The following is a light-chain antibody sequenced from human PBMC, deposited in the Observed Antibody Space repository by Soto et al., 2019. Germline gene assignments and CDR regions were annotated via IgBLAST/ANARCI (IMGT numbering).Light chain of an antibody. J-gene: IGKJ1*01. CDR3: QQYNSYSRRM. Sequence: DIQMTQSPSTLSASVGDRVTITCRASQNINNWLAWYQQKPGKVPKLLIYTASSLESGVPSRFSGSGSGTEFSLNICCQQPDDFATYYCQQYNSYSRRMFGQGTKVEIK. CDR1: QNINNW. CDR2: TAS. V-gene: IGKV1-5*03.